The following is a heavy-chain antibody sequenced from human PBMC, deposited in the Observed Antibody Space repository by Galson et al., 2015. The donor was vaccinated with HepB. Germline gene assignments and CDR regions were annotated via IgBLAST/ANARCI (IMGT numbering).Heavy chain of an antibody. Sequence: SLRLSCAASGFTFSSYAMSWVRQAPGKGLEWVSAISGSGGSTYYADSVKGRFTISRDNSKNTLYLQMNSLRAEDTAVYYCAKDAPPDIVLMVYADVDAFDIWGQGTMVTVSS. J-gene: IGHJ3*02. CDR2: ISGSGGST. CDR3: AKDAPPDIVLMVYADVDAFDI. D-gene: IGHD2-8*01. CDR1: GFTFSSYA. V-gene: IGHV3-23*01.